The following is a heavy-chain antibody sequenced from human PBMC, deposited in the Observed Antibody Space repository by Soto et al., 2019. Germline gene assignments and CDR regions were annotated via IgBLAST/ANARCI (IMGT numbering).Heavy chain of an antibody. D-gene: IGHD5-18*01. J-gene: IGHJ4*02. CDR1: GFNISSYG. CDR3: AKGSKFGYSYGQCDD. V-gene: IGHV3-30*18. CDR2: ISYDGSNK. Sequence: GGSLRLSCAVAGFNISSYGMHWVRQAPGKGLEWVAVISYDGSNKYHVDSVKGRFTISRDNSKNTLYLQMNSLRAEDTAVYYCAKGSKFGYSYGQCDDWGQGTLVTGSS.